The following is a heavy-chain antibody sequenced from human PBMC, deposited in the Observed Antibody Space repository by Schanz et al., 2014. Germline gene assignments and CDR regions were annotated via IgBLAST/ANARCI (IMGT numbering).Heavy chain of an antibody. J-gene: IGHJ4*02. CDR3: ARGGFGEVTYFDY. D-gene: IGHD3-10*01. CDR1: GFSVGNKY. CDR2: IYIGGNT. V-gene: IGHV3-66*01. Sequence: EVQLVESGGGLVQPGGSLRLSCAASGFSVGNKYMNWVRQAPGKGLEWVSFIYIGGNTYYADSVKGRFTISRDNSKNTVYSQMNSLRPEDTAVYYCARGGFGEVTYFDYWGQGTLVTVSS.